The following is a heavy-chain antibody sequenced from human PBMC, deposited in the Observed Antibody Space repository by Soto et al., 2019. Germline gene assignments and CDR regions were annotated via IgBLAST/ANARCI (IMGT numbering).Heavy chain of an antibody. CDR2: ISAYNGNT. D-gene: IGHD1-26*01. CDR1: GYTFTSYG. CDR3: AREGSRREYYYGMDV. J-gene: IGHJ6*02. V-gene: IGHV1-18*01. Sequence: ASVKVSCKASGYTFTSYGISWVRQAPGQGLEWMGWISAYNGNTNYAQKLQGRVTMTTDTSTSTAYMELRSLRSDDTAVYYCAREGSRREYYYGMDVWGQGTTVTVSS.